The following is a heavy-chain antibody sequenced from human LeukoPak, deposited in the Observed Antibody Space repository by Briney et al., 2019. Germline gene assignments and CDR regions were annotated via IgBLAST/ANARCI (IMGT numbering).Heavy chain of an antibody. J-gene: IGHJ4*02. Sequence: SVKVSCKASGGTFSSYAISWVRQAPGQGLEWMGGTIPIFGTANYAQKFQGRVTITADESTSTAYMELSSLRSEDTAVYYCAREAGQSGYYGYWGQGTLVTVSS. CDR2: TIPIFGTA. CDR1: GGTFSSYA. V-gene: IGHV1-69*01. D-gene: IGHD3-3*01. CDR3: AREAGQSGYYGY.